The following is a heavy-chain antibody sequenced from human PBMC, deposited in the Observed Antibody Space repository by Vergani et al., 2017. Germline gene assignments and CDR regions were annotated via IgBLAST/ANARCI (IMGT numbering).Heavy chain of an antibody. CDR3: AKDTVYYDIWSGYYTGNDAFDI. J-gene: IGHJ3*02. Sequence: EVQLVESGGGLVQPGGSLRLSCAASGFTFSSYEMNWVRQAPGKGLEWVSYISSSGSTIYYADSVKGRFTISRDNAKNSLYLQMNSLRAEDTAGDYCAKDTVYYDIWSGYYTGNDAFDIWGQGTMVTVSS. CDR2: ISSSGSTI. CDR1: GFTFSSYE. V-gene: IGHV3-48*03. D-gene: IGHD3-3*01.